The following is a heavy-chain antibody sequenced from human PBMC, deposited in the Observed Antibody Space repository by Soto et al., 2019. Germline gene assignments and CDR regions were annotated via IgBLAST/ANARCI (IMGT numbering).Heavy chain of an antibody. V-gene: IGHV3-30-3*01. CDR3: ARGGSRYSSGWYGAFDI. Sequence: GGSLSLSCAASGFTFSSYAMHWVRQAPGKGLEWVAVISYDGSNKYYADSVKGRFTISRDNSNNTLYLQMNSLRAEDTAVYYCARGGSRYSSGWYGAFDIWGQGTMVTVSS. D-gene: IGHD6-19*01. J-gene: IGHJ3*02. CDR2: ISYDGSNK. CDR1: GFTFSSYA.